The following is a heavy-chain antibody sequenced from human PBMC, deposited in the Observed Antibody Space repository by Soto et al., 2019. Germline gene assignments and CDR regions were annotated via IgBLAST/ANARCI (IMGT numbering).Heavy chain of an antibody. V-gene: IGHV3-15*01. Sequence: GGSLRLSCAASGFTFSNAWMSWVRQAPGKGLEWVGRIKSKTDGGTTDYAAPVKGRFTISRDDSKNTLYLQMNSLKTEDTAVYYCNTQSDEYSSSSWGWNYYYYMDVWGKGTTVTVSS. D-gene: IGHD6-6*01. CDR3: NTQSDEYSSSSWGWNYYYYMDV. J-gene: IGHJ6*03. CDR2: IKSKTDGGTT. CDR1: GFTFSNAW.